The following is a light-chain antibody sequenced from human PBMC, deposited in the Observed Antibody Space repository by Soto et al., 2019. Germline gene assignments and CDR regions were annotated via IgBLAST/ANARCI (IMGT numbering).Light chain of an antibody. CDR1: QSISNY. V-gene: IGKV1-39*01. CDR2: AAS. Sequence: DIQMTQSPSSQSASVGDRVTITSRGSQSISNYLNWYQQKPGKAPKLLIYAASSLQSGAPLRFSGSGSGTDFTLTISSLRPEDFATYYCQQSYSTPLLTFGGGTNVEIK. J-gene: IGKJ4*01. CDR3: QQSYSTPLLT.